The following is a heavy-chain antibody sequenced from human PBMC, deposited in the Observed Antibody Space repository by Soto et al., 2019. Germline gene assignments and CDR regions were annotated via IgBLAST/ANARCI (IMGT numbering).Heavy chain of an antibody. D-gene: IGHD3-10*01. CDR1: GFTFSSYA. V-gene: IGHV3-30-3*01. CDR2: ISYDGSNK. Sequence: GGSLRLSCAASGFTFSSYAMHWVRQAPGKGLEWVAVISYDGSNKYYADSVKGRFTISRDNFKNTLYLQMNSLRAEDTAVYYCANAFSGSNETPYYYYRMDVWGQGTTVTVSS. CDR3: ANAFSGSNETPYYYYRMDV. J-gene: IGHJ6*02.